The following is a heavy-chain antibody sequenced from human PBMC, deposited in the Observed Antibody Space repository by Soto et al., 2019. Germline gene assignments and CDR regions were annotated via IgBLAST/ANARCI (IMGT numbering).Heavy chain of an antibody. J-gene: IGHJ5*02. CDR1: GGSISSGGYY. CDR3: ARDTRKYYGSGTRSTFDP. V-gene: IGHV4-31*03. D-gene: IGHD3-10*01. Sequence: QVQLQESGPGLVKPSQTLSLTCTVSGGSISSGGYYWSCIRQHPGKGLEWIGYIYYSGSTYYNPSLKSRVTISVDTSKNQFSLKLSSVTAADTAVYYCARDTRKYYGSGTRSTFDPWGQGTLVTVSS. CDR2: IYYSGST.